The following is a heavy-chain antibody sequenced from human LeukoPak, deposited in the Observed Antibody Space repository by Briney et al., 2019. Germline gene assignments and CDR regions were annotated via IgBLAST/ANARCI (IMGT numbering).Heavy chain of an antibody. D-gene: IGHD2-8*01. CDR1: GFTFSSYA. CDR3: AKDLQLIMLGYFDY. Sequence: QAGGSLRLSCAASGFTFSSYAMTWDRQAPGKGLEWVSGISGGGGNTYYADSVKGRFTISRDNSKNTLYLQMNTLRAEDTAVYYCAKDLQLIMLGYFDYWGQGTLVTVSS. CDR2: ISGGGGNT. J-gene: IGHJ4*02. V-gene: IGHV3-23*01.